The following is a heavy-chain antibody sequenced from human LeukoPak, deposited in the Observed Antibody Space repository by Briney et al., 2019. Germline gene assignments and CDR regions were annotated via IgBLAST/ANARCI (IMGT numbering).Heavy chain of an antibody. J-gene: IGHJ4*02. Sequence: GGSLRLSCAASGFSFSSYAMHWVRQAPGKGLEWVAGISYDGSNKYYADSVKGRFTISRDNSKNTLFLQMNSLRAEDTAVYYCAKPHFDDWGQGTLVTVSS. CDR2: ISYDGSNK. CDR3: AKPHFDD. CDR1: GFSFSSYA. V-gene: IGHV3-30*04.